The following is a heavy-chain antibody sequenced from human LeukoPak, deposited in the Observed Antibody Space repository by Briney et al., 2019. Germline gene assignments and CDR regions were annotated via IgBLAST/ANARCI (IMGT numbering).Heavy chain of an antibody. CDR1: DGSINTISDY. V-gene: IGHV4-39*07. J-gene: IGHJ4*02. CDR3: ARVPELELHPHFDY. CDR2: IYYSGST. Sequence: SETLSLTCSVSDGSINTISDYWGWIRQPPGKGLEWIGSIYYSGSTYYNPSLKSRVTISVYTSKNQFSLKLSSVTAADTAVYYCARVPELELHPHFDYWGQGTLVTVSS. D-gene: IGHD1-7*01.